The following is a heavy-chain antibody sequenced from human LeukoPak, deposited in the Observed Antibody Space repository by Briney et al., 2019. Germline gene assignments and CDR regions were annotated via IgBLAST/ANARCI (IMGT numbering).Heavy chain of an antibody. V-gene: IGHV3-43*01. J-gene: IGHJ4*02. Sequence: PGGSLRLSCAASGFTFDDYTMHWVRQAPGKGLEWASLISWDGGSTYYADSVKGRFTISRDNSKNSLYLQMNSLRTEDTALYYCAKGYCSGGSCYDFLDYWGQGTLVTVSS. CDR2: ISWDGGST. CDR1: GFTFDDYT. CDR3: AKGYCSGGSCYDFLDY. D-gene: IGHD2-15*01.